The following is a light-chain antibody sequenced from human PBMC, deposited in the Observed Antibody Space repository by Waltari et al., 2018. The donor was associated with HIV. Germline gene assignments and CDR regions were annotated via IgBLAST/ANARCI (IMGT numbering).Light chain of an antibody. CDR1: STDIGGYNY. V-gene: IGLV2-14*01. J-gene: IGLJ1*01. Sequence: QSALTQPASVSGSPGQSITISCSGTSTDIGGYNYVSWYQHHPGKAPKLIIYEVTNRHSGVSNRFSGSKSGNTASLTIAGLQAEDEADYYCYSYAGSRTGYVFGTGTKVTVL. CDR3: YSYAGSRTGYV. CDR2: EVT.